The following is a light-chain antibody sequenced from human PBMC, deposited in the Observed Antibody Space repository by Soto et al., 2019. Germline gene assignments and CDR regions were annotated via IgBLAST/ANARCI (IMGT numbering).Light chain of an antibody. CDR3: QSYDSNDQV. V-gene: IGLV6-57*04. CDR2: KDD. CDR1: SGSIASDY. J-gene: IGLJ3*02. Sequence: FMLTQPHSVSESPGKTVTISCTRSSGSIASDYVQWYQQRPGSAPSTVIYKDDQRPSGVPDRFSGGIDSSSNSASLTISGLQTEDEADYYCQSYDSNDQVFGGGTKLTVL.